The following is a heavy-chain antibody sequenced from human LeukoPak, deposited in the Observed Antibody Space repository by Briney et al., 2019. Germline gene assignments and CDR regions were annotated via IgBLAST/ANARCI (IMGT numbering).Heavy chain of an antibody. Sequence: PSETLSLTCAVSGYSISSGYYWGCIRQPPGKGLEWIGSIYHSGSTYYNPSLKSRVTISVDTSKNQSSLKLSSVTAADTAVYYCARSTAARFGTWGQGTLVTVSS. J-gene: IGHJ4*02. CDR3: ARSTAARFGT. CDR2: IYHSGST. D-gene: IGHD6-13*01. CDR1: GYSISSGYY. V-gene: IGHV4-38-2*01.